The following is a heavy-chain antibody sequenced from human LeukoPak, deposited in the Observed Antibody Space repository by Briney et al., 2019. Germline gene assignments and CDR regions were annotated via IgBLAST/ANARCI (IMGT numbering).Heavy chain of an antibody. CDR2: IYTIGST. CDR1: AGSISSYY. Sequence: SETLSPTCTVSAGSISSYYWSWIRQPAGKGLEWIGRIYTIGSTNYNPSLKSRVTISVDTSKNQFSLKLTSVTATETAVYNCAREYYDFWSGLNYYYGMDVWGQGTTVTVSS. CDR3: AREYYDFWSGLNYYYGMDV. D-gene: IGHD3-3*01. V-gene: IGHV4-4*07. J-gene: IGHJ6*02.